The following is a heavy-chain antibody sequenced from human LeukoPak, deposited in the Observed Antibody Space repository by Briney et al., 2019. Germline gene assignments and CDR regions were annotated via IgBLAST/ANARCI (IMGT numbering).Heavy chain of an antibody. V-gene: IGHV4-34*01. CDR1: GGSFSGYY. J-gene: IGHJ6*03. CDR2: INHSGST. Sequence: PSETLSLTCAVYGGSFSGYYWSWIRQPPGKGLEWIGEINHSGSTNYNPSLKSRVTISVDTSKNQFSLKLSSVTAADTAVYYCARASSFRYYMDVWGKGTTVTVSS. CDR3: ARASSFRYYMDV. D-gene: IGHD6-6*01.